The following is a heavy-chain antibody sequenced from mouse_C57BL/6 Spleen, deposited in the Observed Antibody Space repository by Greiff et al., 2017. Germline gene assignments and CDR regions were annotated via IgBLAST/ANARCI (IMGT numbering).Heavy chain of an antibody. CDR3: ARTYGNYGGGMDY. CDR1: GYTFTSYW. CDR2: IDPSDSYT. V-gene: IGHV1-59*01. D-gene: IGHD2-1*01. J-gene: IGHJ4*01. Sequence: QVQLQQPGAELVRPGTSVKLSCKASGYTFTSYWMHWVKQRPGQGLEWIGVIDPSDSYTNYNQKFKGKATLTVDTSSSTAYMQLSSLTSEDSAVYYCARTYGNYGGGMDYWGQGTSVTVSS.